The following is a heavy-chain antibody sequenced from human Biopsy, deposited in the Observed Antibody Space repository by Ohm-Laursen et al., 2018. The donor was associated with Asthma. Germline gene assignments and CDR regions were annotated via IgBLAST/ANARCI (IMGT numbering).Heavy chain of an antibody. CDR3: SREEPTSGWYQGSILR. CDR2: ISYDGSNK. J-gene: IGHJ4*02. Sequence: SSLRLSCAASGFTFSSFGMHWVHQAPGKGLEWVACISYDGSNKYYADSVKGRSTISRDNSKNTLYLQMNSLRAEDTAVYYCSREEPTSGWYQGSILRWGQGTLVTVSS. D-gene: IGHD6-19*01. CDR1: GFTFSSFG. V-gene: IGHV3-30*03.